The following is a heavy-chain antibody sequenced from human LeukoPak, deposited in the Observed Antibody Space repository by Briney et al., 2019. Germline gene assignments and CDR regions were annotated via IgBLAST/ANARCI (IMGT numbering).Heavy chain of an antibody. CDR2: ISSSSSYI. CDR3: AKDSGYSNYATHIDY. D-gene: IGHD4-11*01. J-gene: IGHJ4*02. V-gene: IGHV3-21*01. CDR1: GFTFSSYS. Sequence: PGGSLRLSCAASGFTFSSYSMNWVRQAPGKGLEWVSSISSSSSYIYYADSVKGRFTISRDNAKNSLYLQMNSLRAEDTAVYYCAKDSGYSNYATHIDYWGQGTLVTVSS.